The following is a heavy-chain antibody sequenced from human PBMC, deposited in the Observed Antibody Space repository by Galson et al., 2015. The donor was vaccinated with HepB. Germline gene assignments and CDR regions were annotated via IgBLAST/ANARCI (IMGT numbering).Heavy chain of an antibody. D-gene: IGHD3-10*01. J-gene: IGHJ3*02. Sequence: SLRLSCAVSGFTYSNYWMSWVRQAPGKGLEWVANIKTDGSAKYYVDSVKGRFTISRDNAKNSLYLQMNSLRVEDTAVYYCAAPYGSGNYVPFDIWGQGTMVTVS. V-gene: IGHV3-7*03. CDR1: GFTYSNYW. CDR3: AAPYGSGNYVPFDI. CDR2: IKTDGSAK.